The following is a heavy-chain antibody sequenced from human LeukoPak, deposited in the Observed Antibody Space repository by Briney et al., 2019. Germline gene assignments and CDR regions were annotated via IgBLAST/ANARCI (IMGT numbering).Heavy chain of an antibody. CDR2: IYYSGST. Sequence: SETLSLTCTVSGGSISSSSYYWGWIRQPPGKGLEWIGSIYYSGSTYYNPSLKSRVTISVDTSKNQFSLKLSSVTAADTAVYYCARHLREWHSSSWYGVNFDYWGQGTLVTVSS. D-gene: IGHD6-13*01. CDR3: ARHLREWHSSSWYGVNFDY. J-gene: IGHJ4*02. V-gene: IGHV4-39*01. CDR1: GGSISSSSYY.